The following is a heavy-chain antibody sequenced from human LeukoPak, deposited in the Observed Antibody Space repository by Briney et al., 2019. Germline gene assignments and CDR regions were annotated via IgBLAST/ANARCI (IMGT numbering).Heavy chain of an antibody. Sequence: SETLSLTCTVSGGSISSSSYYWGWVRQPPGKGMEWIGSIYYSGSTYYNPSLKSRVTISVDTSKNQFSLKLSSVTAADTAVYYCARFGDTAMAYYFDYWGQGTLVTVSS. J-gene: IGHJ4*02. D-gene: IGHD5-18*01. V-gene: IGHV4-39*01. CDR3: ARFGDTAMAYYFDY. CDR1: GGSISSSSYY. CDR2: IYYSGST.